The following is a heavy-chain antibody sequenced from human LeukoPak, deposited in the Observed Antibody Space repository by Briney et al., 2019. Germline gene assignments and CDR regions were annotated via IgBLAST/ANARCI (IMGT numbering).Heavy chain of an antibody. CDR2: ISYDGSNK. J-gene: IGHJ4*02. CDR1: GFTFSSYG. CDR3: AKGYDILTGYIDY. V-gene: IGHV3-30*18. Sequence: PGGSLRLSCAASGFTFSSYGMHWVRQAPGKGLEWVAVISYDGSNKYYADSVKGRFTISRDNSKNTLYLQMNSLRAEDTAVYYCAKGYDILTGYIDYWGQGTLVTVSS. D-gene: IGHD3-9*01.